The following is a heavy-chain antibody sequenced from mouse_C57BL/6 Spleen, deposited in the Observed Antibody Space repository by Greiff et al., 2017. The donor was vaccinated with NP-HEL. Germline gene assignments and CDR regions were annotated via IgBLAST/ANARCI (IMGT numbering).Heavy chain of an antibody. CDR1: GYTFTDYN. J-gene: IGHJ3*01. D-gene: IGHD2-14*01. CDR3: ARRYDYGAGAWFAY. V-gene: IGHV1-18*01. CDR2: INPNNGGT. Sequence: EVQLQQSGPELVKPGASVKIPCKASGYTFTDYNMDWVKQSHGKSLEWIGDINPNNGGTIYNQKFKGKATLTVDKSSSTAYMELRSLTSEDTAVYYCARRYDYGAGAWFAYWGQGTLVTVSA.